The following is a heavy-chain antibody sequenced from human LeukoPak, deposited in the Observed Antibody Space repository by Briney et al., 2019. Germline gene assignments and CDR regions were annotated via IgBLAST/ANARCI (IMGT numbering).Heavy chain of an antibody. J-gene: IGHJ4*02. Sequence: PSETLSLTCTVSGGSISGHYWSWIRQPPGKGLEWIGFVSYSGNTNYNPSPNGRVTISLDTTKSQFSLSLNSVTGADTAVYFCARGGASSRYFGYWGRGTLVTVSS. CDR2: VSYSGNT. CDR3: ARGGASSRYFGY. V-gene: IGHV4-59*11. D-gene: IGHD1-26*01. CDR1: GGSISGHY.